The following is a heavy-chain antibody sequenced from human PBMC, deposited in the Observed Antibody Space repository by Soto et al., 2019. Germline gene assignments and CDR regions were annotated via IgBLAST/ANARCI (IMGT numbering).Heavy chain of an antibody. CDR3: ARGQEGVVATH. J-gene: IGHJ4*02. D-gene: IGHD5-12*01. Sequence: QVQLQQWGAGLLKPSETLSLNCAVTGGSLSGYYWSWIRQPPGKGLEWIGEVKDGGHTNYSPSLRGRVTISSDPSNNQFSLRLNSVTAADTGVYYCARGQEGVVATHCDQGSLVTVSS. V-gene: IGHV4-34*01. CDR1: GGSLSGYY. CDR2: VKDGGHT.